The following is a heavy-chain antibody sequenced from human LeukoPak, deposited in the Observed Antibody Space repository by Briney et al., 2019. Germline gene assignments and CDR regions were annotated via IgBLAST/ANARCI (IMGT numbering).Heavy chain of an antibody. CDR2: IYSGGST. J-gene: IGHJ6*02. D-gene: IGHD1-1*01. V-gene: IGHV3-53*01. CDR1: GFTVSSNY. CDR3: ARDRLVELEPRGYYGMDV. Sequence: GGSLRLSCAASGFTVSSNYMSWVHQAPGKGLEWVSVIYSGGSTYYADSVKGRFTISRDNSKNTLYLQMNSLRAEDTAVYYCARDRLVELEPRGYYGMDVWGQGTTVTVSS.